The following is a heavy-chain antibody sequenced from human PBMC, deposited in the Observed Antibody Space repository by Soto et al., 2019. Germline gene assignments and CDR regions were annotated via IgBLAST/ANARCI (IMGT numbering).Heavy chain of an antibody. J-gene: IGHJ4*02. CDR2: ISGAGGST. V-gene: IGHV3-23*01. CDR1: GFTFSTYL. D-gene: IGHD3-16*01. Sequence: EAQVLESGGGLVQPGGSLRLSCLASGFTFSTYLMGWVRQAPGKGLEWVSGISGAGGSTSYADSVKGRFTISRDNSKNTLYLQVNSLRAEDTAVYYCTKGWGDYWGQGTLVTVSS. CDR3: TKGWGDY.